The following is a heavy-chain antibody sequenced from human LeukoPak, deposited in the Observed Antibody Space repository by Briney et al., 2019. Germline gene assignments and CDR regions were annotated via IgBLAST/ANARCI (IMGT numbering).Heavy chain of an antibody. CDR1: GGSISSSSYY. D-gene: IGHD3-16*02. V-gene: IGHV4-39*01. J-gene: IGHJ4*02. CDR3: ARHVQDDDYVWGSYRYPYFDY. CDR2: IYYSGST. Sequence: SETLSLTCTVSGGSISSSSYYWGWIRQPPGKGLEWIGSIYYSGSTYYNPSLKSRVTISVDTSKNQFSLKLSSVTAADTAVYYCARHVQDDDYVWGSYRYPYFDYWGQGTLVIVSS.